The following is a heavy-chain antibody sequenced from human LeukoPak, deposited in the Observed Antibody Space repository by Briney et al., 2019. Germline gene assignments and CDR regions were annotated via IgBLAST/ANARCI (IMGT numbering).Heavy chain of an antibody. J-gene: IGHJ4*02. D-gene: IGHD1-1*01. V-gene: IGHV3-21*01. Sequence: PGGSLRLSCAASGFTFSSYSMNWVRQAPGKGLEWVSSISSSSSYIYYAESVKGRFTISRDNAKNSLYLQMNSLRAEDTAVYYCARGRTEIDYWGQGTLVTVSS. CDR3: ARGRTEIDY. CDR2: ISSSSSYI. CDR1: GFTFSSYS.